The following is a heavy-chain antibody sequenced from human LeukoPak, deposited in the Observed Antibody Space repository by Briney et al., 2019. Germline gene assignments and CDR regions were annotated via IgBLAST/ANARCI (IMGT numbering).Heavy chain of an antibody. J-gene: IGHJ4*02. D-gene: IGHD3-22*01. CDR3: AKDRAYLYYDSSGYYHSN. V-gene: IGHV3-23*01. CDR2: ISGSGGST. CDR1: GFTFSSYA. Sequence: GGSLRLSCAASGFTFSSYAMSWVRQAPGKGLEWVSAISGSGGSTYYADSAKGRFTISRDNSKNTLYLQMNSLRAEDTAVYYCAKDRAYLYYDSSGYYHSNWGQGTLVTVSS.